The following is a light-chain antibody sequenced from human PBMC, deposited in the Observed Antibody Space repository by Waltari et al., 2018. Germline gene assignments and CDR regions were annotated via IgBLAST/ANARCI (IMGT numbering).Light chain of an antibody. J-gene: IGLJ2*01. Sequence: SFVVTQTPSVSVAPGQTAKIECGGNNIGSKSVQWYQQKAGQAPVLVIYDDSDRHTGIPERFSGSNSRNTATLTISSVEAGDEADYYCQVWDDNSEQVIFGGGSKLTVL. CDR1: NIGSKS. CDR2: DDS. CDR3: QVWDDNSEQVI. V-gene: IGLV3-21*02.